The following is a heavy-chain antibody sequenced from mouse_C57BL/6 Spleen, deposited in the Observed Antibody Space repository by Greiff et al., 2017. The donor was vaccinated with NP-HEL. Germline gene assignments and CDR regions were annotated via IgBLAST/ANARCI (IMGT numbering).Heavy chain of an antibody. J-gene: IGHJ4*01. Sequence: DVKLVESGPGLVKPSQSLSLTCSVTGYSITSGYFCYWIRQLPGNILEWMGYISYDGSNNYNPSLKNRITITRDTSKNQFFLKLNSVTTEDTATYYCGSHYYAMDYWGQGTSVTVSS. V-gene: IGHV3-6*01. CDR3: GSHYYAMDY. CDR1: GYSITSGYF. D-gene: IGHD6-2*01. CDR2: ISYDGSN.